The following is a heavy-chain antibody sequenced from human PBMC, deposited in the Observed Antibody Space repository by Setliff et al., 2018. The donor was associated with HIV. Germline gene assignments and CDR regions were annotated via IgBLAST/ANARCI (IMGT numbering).Heavy chain of an antibody. CDR3: ARDRAESYYYYYYYMDV. J-gene: IGHJ6*03. Sequence: GGSLRLSCAASGFTLNTYAMNWVRQAPGKGLEWVSVISGSGDITYYRESVKGRFTVSRDNSNNTVYLQMNSLRAEDTAVYYCARDRAESYYYYYYYMDVWGKGTTVTVSS. CDR1: GFTLNTYA. CDR2: ISGSGDIT. D-gene: IGHD3-10*01. V-gene: IGHV3-23*01.